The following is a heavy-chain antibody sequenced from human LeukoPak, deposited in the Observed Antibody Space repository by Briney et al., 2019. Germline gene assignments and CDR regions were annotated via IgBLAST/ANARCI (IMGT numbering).Heavy chain of an antibody. CDR1: GESFSGDF. D-gene: IGHD3-22*01. V-gene: IGHV4-34*01. Sequence: PSETLSFTCGVYGESFSGDFWTWLRQAPGKGLEWIGEINHRGRTNYSPSLTGRVTISVDTSMNQFSLQLRSVTAADTALYYCARGQYDSGGYHYGIRAFYFDYWGQGILVTVSS. CDR3: ARGQYDSGGYHYGIRAFYFDY. CDR2: INHRGRT. J-gene: IGHJ4*02.